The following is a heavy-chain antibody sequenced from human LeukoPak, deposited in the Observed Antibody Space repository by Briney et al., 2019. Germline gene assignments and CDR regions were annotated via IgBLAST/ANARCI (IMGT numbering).Heavy chain of an antibody. CDR2: IYPGDSDT. J-gene: IGHJ4*02. CDR1: GYSFTSYW. Sequence: GESLKISCKGSGYSFTSYWIGWVRQMPGKGLEWMGIIYPGDSDTTYSPSFQGQVTISADKSSSTAYLQWSSLKASDTAIYYCARPKTLGEYNYEFEFWGQGTLVTVSS. V-gene: IGHV5-51*01. CDR3: ARPKTLGEYNYEFEF. D-gene: IGHD5-18*01.